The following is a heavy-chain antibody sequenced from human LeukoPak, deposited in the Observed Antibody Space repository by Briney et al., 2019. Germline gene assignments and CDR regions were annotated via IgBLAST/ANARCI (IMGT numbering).Heavy chain of an antibody. CDR2: IYYSGST. J-gene: IGHJ5*02. CDR3: ASVLSGYQLYNWFDP. Sequence: SETLSLTCTVSGGSISSSSYYWGWIRQPPGKGLEWIVRIYYSGSTYYNPSLKSRVTISVDTPKNQFSLKLSSVTAADTAVYYCASVLSGYQLYNWFDPWGQGTLVTVSS. V-gene: IGHV4-39*01. D-gene: IGHD2-2*01. CDR1: GGSISSSSYY.